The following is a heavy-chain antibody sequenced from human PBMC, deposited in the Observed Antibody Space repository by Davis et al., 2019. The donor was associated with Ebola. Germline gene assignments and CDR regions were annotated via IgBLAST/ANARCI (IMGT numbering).Heavy chain of an antibody. CDR1: GFTFTSSA. J-gene: IGHJ6*02. CDR2: IVVGSGNT. D-gene: IGHD1-14*01. V-gene: IGHV1-58*02. Sequence: SVKVSCKASGFTFTSSAMQWVRQARGQRLEWIGWIVVGSGNTNYAQKFQERVTITRDMSTSTAYMELSRLRSEDTAVYYCAARPRNYYYYGMDVWGQGTTVTVSS. CDR3: AARPRNYYYYGMDV.